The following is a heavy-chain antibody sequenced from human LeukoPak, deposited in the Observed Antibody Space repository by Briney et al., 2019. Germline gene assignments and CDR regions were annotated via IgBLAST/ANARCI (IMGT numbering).Heavy chain of an antibody. J-gene: IGHJ4*02. Sequence: PGGSLRLSCAASGFTVSSNYMSWVRQAPGKGLEWVSVIYSGGSTYYAGSVKGRFTISRDNSKNTLYLQMNSLRAEDTAVYYCARGRRITIFGVVIGPFDYWGQGTLVTVSS. CDR1: GFTVSSNY. CDR2: IYSGGST. V-gene: IGHV3-66*01. D-gene: IGHD3-3*01. CDR3: ARGRRITIFGVVIGPFDY.